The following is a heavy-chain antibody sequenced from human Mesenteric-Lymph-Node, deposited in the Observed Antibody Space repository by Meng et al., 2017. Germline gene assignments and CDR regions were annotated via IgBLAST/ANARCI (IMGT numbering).Heavy chain of an antibody. J-gene: IGHJ5*02. V-gene: IGHV1-8*01. CDR3: ARLGWELLEGWFDP. CDR2: MNPNSGNT. D-gene: IGHD1-26*01. CDR1: GYTFTSYD. Sequence: ASVKVSSKASGYTFTSYDINWVRQATGQGLEWMGWMNPNSGNTGYAQKFQGRVTMTRNTSISTAYMELSSLRSEDTAVYYCARLGWELLEGWFDPWGQGTLVTVSS.